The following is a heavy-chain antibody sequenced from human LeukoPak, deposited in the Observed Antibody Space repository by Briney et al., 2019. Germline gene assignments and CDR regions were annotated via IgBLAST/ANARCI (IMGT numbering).Heavy chain of an antibody. Sequence: SETLSLTCTVSGGSISSYYWSWIRQPPGKGLEWIGYIYYSGSTNYNPSLKSRVNISVDTSKNQFSLKLSSVTAADTAVYYCARVARVVRGVIIRYFDYWGQGTLVTVSS. CDR1: GGSISSYY. CDR2: IYYSGST. J-gene: IGHJ4*02. CDR3: ARVARVVRGVIIRYFDY. D-gene: IGHD3-10*01. V-gene: IGHV4-59*01.